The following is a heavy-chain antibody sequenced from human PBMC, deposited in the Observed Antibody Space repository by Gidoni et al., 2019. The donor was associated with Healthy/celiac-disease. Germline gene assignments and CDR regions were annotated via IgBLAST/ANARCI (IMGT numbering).Heavy chain of an antibody. CDR2: INHSGST. CDR1: GGSFSGYY. J-gene: IGHJ1*01. D-gene: IGHD3-22*01. Sequence: QVQLQQWGAGLLKSSETLSLTCAVYGGSFSGYYWSWIRQPPGKGLEWIGEINHSGSTNYNPSLKSRVTISVDTSKNQFSLKLSSVTAADTAVYYCARGVRDSSGYYYFQHWGQGTLVTVSS. CDR3: ARGVRDSSGYYYFQH. V-gene: IGHV4-34*01.